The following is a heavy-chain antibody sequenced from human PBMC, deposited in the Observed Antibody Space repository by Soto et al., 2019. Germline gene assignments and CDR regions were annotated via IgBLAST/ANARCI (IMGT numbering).Heavy chain of an antibody. V-gene: IGHV3-30*03. D-gene: IGHD6-19*01. CDR2: LSYEGSEE. J-gene: IGHJ4*02. Sequence: GGSLRRSCAASGFNFGFFGMHWVRQAPGKGLEWLSVLSYEGSEEYYADSVRGRFTISRDNSKNTLFLQMDSLRVDDTGVYYCALTRRSSLLEVAGPGFEYWGQGTLVTVSS. CDR3: ALTRRSSLLEVAGPGFEY. CDR1: GFNFGFFG.